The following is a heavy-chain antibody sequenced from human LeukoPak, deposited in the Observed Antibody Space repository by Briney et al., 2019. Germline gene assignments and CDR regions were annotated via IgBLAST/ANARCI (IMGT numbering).Heavy chain of an antibody. CDR1: GFTFSSYS. V-gene: IGHV3-21*04. CDR3: ARDKYYDFWSGYYYSYMDD. J-gene: IGHJ6*03. Sequence: GGSLRLSCAASGFTFSSYSMNWVRQAPGKGLEWVSSISSSSSYIYYADSVKGRFTISRDNAKNSLYLQMNSLRADDTAVYYCARDKYYDFWSGYYYSYMDDWGKGTTVTVSS. D-gene: IGHD3-3*01. CDR2: ISSSSSYI.